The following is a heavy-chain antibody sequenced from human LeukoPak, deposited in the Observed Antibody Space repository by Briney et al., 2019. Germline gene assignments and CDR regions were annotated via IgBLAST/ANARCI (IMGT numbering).Heavy chain of an antibody. J-gene: IGHJ4*02. V-gene: IGHV4-59*01. CDR3: ARASTVTTWSLGY. Sequence: SETLSLTCIVSGGSISNYHWSWIRQPPGKGLEWIGYVSYTGSTNCNPSLKSRVTMSVDTSKNQFSLNLSSVTAADTAMYYCARASTVTTWSLGYWGQGILVTAPS. CDR1: GGSISNYH. D-gene: IGHD4-17*01. CDR2: VSYTGST.